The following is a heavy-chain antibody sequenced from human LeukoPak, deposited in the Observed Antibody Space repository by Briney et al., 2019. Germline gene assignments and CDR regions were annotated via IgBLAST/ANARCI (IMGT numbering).Heavy chain of an antibody. CDR1: GFTFSSYA. J-gene: IGHJ1*01. Sequence: PGGSLRLSCAASGFTFSSYAMSWVRQAPGKGLEWVSAISGSGGSTYYADSVKGRFTTSRDNSKNTLYLQMNSLRAEDTAVYYCAKDPMIVVVITTEYFQHWGQGTLVTVSS. CDR3: AKDPMIVVVITTEYFQH. CDR2: ISGSGGST. V-gene: IGHV3-23*01. D-gene: IGHD3-22*01.